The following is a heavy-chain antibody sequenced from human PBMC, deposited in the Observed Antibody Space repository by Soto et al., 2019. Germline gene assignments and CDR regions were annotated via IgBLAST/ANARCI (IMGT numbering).Heavy chain of an antibody. CDR2: IIPIFGTA. J-gene: IGHJ4*02. CDR3: ARELCCGGDCYSYPFDY. Sequence: QVQLVQSGAEVKKPGSSVKVSCKASGGTFSSYAISWVRQAPGQGLEWMGGIIPIFGTANYAQKFQGRVTITADESTSTAYMELSSLRSEDTDVYYCARELCCGGDCYSYPFDYWGQGTLVTVSS. D-gene: IGHD2-21*02. V-gene: IGHV1-69*01. CDR1: GGTFSSYA.